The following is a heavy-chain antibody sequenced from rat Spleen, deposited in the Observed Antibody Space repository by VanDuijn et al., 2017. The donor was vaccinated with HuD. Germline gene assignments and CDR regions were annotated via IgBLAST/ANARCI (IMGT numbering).Heavy chain of an antibody. CDR3: RTDRRYYDSSYVLDA. CDR2: MSHDGGGT. D-gene: IGHD1-12*02. V-gene: IGHV5-20*01. Sequence: EVQLVESGGGSVQPGRSLKLSCAASGFIFSDSYMAWVRQAPTKGLAWVASMSHDGGGTYYRDSVKDRFTISRDNAKSSLYLQMDSLRSEDTATYYCRTDRRYYDSSYVLDAWGQGASVTVSS. J-gene: IGHJ4*01. CDR1: GFIFSDSY.